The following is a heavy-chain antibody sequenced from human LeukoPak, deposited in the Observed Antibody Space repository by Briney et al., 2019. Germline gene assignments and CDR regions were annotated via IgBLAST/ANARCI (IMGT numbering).Heavy chain of an antibody. Sequence: GGSLRLSCVASGFTSGNYWMHWVRQAPGKGPEWVSRIDDDGTDTHYAVSVKGRFTISRDNAKNTLYLQMNSLRGEDTAVYYCAGGMLSSAGYHWYYYMDVWGKGAMVTVSS. CDR1: GFTSGNYW. J-gene: IGHJ6*03. CDR2: IDDDGTDT. V-gene: IGHV3-74*01. CDR3: AGGMLSSAGYHWYYYMDV. D-gene: IGHD3-3*01.